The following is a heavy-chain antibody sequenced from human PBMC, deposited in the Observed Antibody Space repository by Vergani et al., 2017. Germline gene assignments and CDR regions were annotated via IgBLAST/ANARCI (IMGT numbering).Heavy chain of an antibody. Sequence: QVQLQESGPGLVKPSETLSLTCTVSGGSISSYYWSWIRQPPGKGLEWIVYIYYSRSTNYNPSLKSRVTISVDTSKSQFSWKLNSVTVTDTAVYYCARSCPYCTSGSCPAIWVQGTLVTVSS. D-gene: IGHD2-15*01. CDR3: ARSCPYCTSGSCPAI. CDR2: IYYSRST. J-gene: IGHJ4*02. CDR1: GGSISSYY. V-gene: IGHV4-59*08.